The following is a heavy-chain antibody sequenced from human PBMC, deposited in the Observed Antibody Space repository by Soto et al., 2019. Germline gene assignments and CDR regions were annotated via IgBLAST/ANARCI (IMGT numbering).Heavy chain of an antibody. V-gene: IGHV3-7*03. D-gene: IGHD6-19*01. CDR2: INQDGGEK. CDR1: GFTFNTYW. CDR3: AKHLLGITSGWMTCLDY. Sequence: PGGSLRLSCAASGFTFNTYWMSWVRQAPGKGLEWVANINQDGGEKYYVDSVMGRFIISRDNAKNSLYLQMNSLRPEDTAVYYCAKHLLGITSGWMTCLDYWGQGTRVTVSS. J-gene: IGHJ4*02.